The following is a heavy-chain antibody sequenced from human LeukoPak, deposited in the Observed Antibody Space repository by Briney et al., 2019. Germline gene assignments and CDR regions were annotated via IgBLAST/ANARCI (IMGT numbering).Heavy chain of an antibody. CDR2: INNNNGDT. CDR3: SSYPRYCGSGGCMGFDH. J-gene: IGHJ4*02. CDR1: GYNFIIYC. V-gene: IGHV1-18*01. Sequence: ASVKVSCKASGYNFIIYCLTWVRQAPGQGLEWMGWINNNNGDTNYAQKLQDRVTMITDTSTSTAYMELRSLRYDDTAVYYCSSYPRYCGSGGCMGFDHWGQGTLVTVSS. D-gene: IGHD2-15*01.